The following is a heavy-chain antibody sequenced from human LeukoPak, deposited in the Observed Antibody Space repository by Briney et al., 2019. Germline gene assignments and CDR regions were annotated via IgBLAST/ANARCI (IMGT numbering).Heavy chain of an antibody. V-gene: IGHV3-49*03. D-gene: IGHD2-2*01. Sequence: GGSLRLSCTASGFTFGDYAMSWFRQAPGKGLEWVGFIRSKVYGGTTEYAASVKGRFTISRDDSKSIAYLQMNSLKTEDTAVYYCTRGSRYCDSTSCPYYYMDVWGKGTTVTVPS. CDR3: TRGSRYCDSTSCPYYYMDV. J-gene: IGHJ6*03. CDR2: IRSKVYGGTT. CDR1: GFTFGDYA.